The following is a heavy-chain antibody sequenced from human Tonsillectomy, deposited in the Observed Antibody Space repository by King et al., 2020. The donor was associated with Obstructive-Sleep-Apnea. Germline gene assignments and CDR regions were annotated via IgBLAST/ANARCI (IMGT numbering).Heavy chain of an antibody. V-gene: IGHV4-59*08. CDR1: GGAIRSYY. Sequence: QLQESGPGLVKPSETLSLTCTVSGGAIRSYYWSWVRQPPGKGLEWIGYISYSGSTNYNPSLKSRVTISLDTSKSQFSLNLISVTAADTAVYYCARLYSRLQSEDYWGQGTLVTVSS. CDR3: ARLYSRLQSEDY. J-gene: IGHJ4*02. D-gene: IGHD1-26*01. CDR2: ISYSGST.